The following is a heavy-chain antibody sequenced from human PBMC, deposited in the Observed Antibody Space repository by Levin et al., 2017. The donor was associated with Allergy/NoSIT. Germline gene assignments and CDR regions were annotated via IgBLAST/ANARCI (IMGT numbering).Heavy chain of an antibody. V-gene: IGHV4-34*01. CDR1: GGSFSGYY. CDR3: ARGRGLGYCSGGSCLNWFDP. Sequence: SETLSLTCAVYGGSFSGYYWSWIRQPPGKGLEWIGEINHSGSTNYNPSLKSRVTISVDTSKNQFSLKLSSVTAADTAVYYCARGRGLGYCSGGSCLNWFDPWGQGTLVTVSS. CDR2: INHSGST. D-gene: IGHD2-15*01. J-gene: IGHJ5*02.